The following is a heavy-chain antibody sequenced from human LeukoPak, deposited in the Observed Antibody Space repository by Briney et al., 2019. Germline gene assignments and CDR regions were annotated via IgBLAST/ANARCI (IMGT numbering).Heavy chain of an antibody. CDR2: ISSSSSTI. CDR1: GFTFSSYS. J-gene: IGHJ4*02. D-gene: IGHD1-26*01. CDR3: ARDKIVGATHFDY. Sequence: GGSLRLSCAASGFTFSSYSMNWVRQAPGKGPEWVSYISSSSSTIYYADSVKGRFTISRDNAKNSLYLQMNSLRAEDTAVYYCARDKIVGATHFDYWGQGTLVTVSS. V-gene: IGHV3-48*01.